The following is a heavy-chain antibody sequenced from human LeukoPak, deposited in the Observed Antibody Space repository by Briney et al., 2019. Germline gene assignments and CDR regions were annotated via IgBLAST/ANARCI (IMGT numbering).Heavy chain of an antibody. J-gene: IGHJ4*02. CDR3: ARAGKSLYSSTTWMDY. V-gene: IGHV4-59*01. Sequence: SETLSLTCTVSGGSISSYYWSWIRQPPGKGLEWIGYIHYSGSTNYNPSLKSRVTISVDTSKNQFSLKLSSVTAADTAVYYCARAGKSLYSSTTWMDYWGQGTLVTVSS. CDR1: GGSISSYY. CDR2: IHYSGST. D-gene: IGHD6-13*01.